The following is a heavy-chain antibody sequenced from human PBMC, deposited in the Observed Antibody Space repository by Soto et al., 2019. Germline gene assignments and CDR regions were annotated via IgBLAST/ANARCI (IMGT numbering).Heavy chain of an antibody. D-gene: IGHD4-17*01. J-gene: IGHJ1*01. V-gene: IGHV4-59*11. CDR3: ARVGATVNSQALGCER. Sequence: SETRSLTVTVSGGSISSHYWSWVRQHPGKGLEWIGYLYYTVSTNYNASLKSQVTMSLDTSKNQFSLMLTSVTAADTAVYYCARVGATVNSQALGCERWGKGIMVSV. CDR2: LYYTVST. CDR1: GGSISSHY.